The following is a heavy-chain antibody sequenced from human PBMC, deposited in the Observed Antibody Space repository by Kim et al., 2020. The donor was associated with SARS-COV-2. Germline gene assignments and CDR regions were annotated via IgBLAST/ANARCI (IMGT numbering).Heavy chain of an antibody. CDR1: GFIFADYA. V-gene: IGHV3-43*02. CDR3: AKADHEIGISVH. J-gene: IGHJ4*02. Sequence: GGSLRLSCAASGFIFADYAMHWVRQPPGKGLEWVSLISGDGGSTYYANSVKGRFTISRDNSRNSLYLQMNSLRTEDAALYYCAKADHEIGISVHWGRGTLVAVPS. CDR2: ISGDGGST. D-gene: IGHD6-19*01.